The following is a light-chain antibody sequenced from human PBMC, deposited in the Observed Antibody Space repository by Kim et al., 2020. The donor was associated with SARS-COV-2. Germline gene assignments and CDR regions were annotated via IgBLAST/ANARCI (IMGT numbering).Light chain of an antibody. V-gene: IGLV2-14*04. CDR3: SSYTSSSTNWV. CDR2: DVS. J-gene: IGLJ3*02. Sequence: SITISCTGTSSDVGGYNYVSWYQQHPGKAPKLMIYDVSKRPSGVSNRFSGSKSGNTASLTISGLQAEDEADYYCSSYTSSSTNWVFGGGTKLTVL. CDR1: SSDVGGYNY.